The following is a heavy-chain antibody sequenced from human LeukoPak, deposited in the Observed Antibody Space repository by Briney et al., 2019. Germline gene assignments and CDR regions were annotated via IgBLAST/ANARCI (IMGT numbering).Heavy chain of an antibody. CDR1: GFTFTRYS. D-gene: IGHD1-26*01. CDR3: AKGGKWDVTPFDY. Sequence: GGSLRLSCAASGFTFTRYSMNWVRQAPGKGLEWVSTISGGGGSTYYTDSVKGRFTISRDNSKNTLYLQVNSLRAEDTAVYYCAKGGKWDVTPFDYWGQGTLVTVSS. J-gene: IGHJ4*02. V-gene: IGHV3-23*01. CDR2: ISGGGGST.